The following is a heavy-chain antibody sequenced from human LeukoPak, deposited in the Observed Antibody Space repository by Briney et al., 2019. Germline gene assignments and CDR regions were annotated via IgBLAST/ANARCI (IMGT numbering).Heavy chain of an antibody. Sequence: ASVKVSCKASGYTFTGYYMHWVRQAPGQGLEWMGWINPNSGGTNYAQKFQGRVTMTRDTSTSTAYMELSRLRSDDTAVYYCAREREPYGSGSYFVTNWFDPWGQGTLVTVSS. V-gene: IGHV1-2*02. CDR1: GYTFTGYY. D-gene: IGHD3-10*01. J-gene: IGHJ5*02. CDR3: AREREPYGSGSYFVTNWFDP. CDR2: INPNSGGT.